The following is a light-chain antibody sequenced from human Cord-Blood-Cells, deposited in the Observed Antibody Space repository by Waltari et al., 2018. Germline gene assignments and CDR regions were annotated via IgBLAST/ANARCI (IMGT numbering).Light chain of an antibody. CDR2: AAS. CDR1: QSISSY. CDR3: QQSYSTPPYT. J-gene: IGKJ2*01. V-gene: IGKV1-39*01. Sequence: DIQMTQSPSSLSASVGDRVTIPCRASQSISSYLNWYQQKPGKAPKLLIYAASSLQSGVPSSFSGSGSGTDFTLTISSLQPEDVATDYGQQSYSTPPYTFGQGTKLAIK.